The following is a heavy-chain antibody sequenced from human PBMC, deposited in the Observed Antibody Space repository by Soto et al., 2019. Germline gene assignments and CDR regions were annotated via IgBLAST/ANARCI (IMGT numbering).Heavy chain of an antibody. Sequence: GGSLRLSCAASGFTFSSYWMHWVRQAPGKGLVWVSRINSDGSSTSYADSVKGRFTISRDNAKNTLYLQMNSLRAEDTAVYYCARVSLGGPHYYDSSYFDYWGQGTLVTVSS. V-gene: IGHV3-74*01. CDR2: INSDGSST. J-gene: IGHJ4*02. D-gene: IGHD3-22*01. CDR1: GFTFSSYW. CDR3: ARVSLGGPHYYDSSYFDY.